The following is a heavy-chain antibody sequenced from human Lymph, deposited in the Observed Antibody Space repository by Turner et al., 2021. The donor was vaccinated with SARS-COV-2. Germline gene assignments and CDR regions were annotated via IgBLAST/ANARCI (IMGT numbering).Heavy chain of an antibody. J-gene: IGHJ4*02. Sequence: ELQLLASGGGLVQPGGSLIFSCAASGFPFSSYAMSWVRQAPGKGLEWDSVISGSGGSTYYADAVKGRFTISRDNSKNTLYLQMNSLRAEDTAVYYCAKNEMAMIVVVITLFDYWGQGTLVTVSS. D-gene: IGHD3-22*01. V-gene: IGHV3-23*01. CDR1: GFPFSSYA. CDR3: AKNEMAMIVVVITLFDY. CDR2: ISGSGGST.